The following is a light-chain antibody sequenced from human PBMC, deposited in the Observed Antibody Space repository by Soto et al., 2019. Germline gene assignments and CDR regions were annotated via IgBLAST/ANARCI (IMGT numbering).Light chain of an antibody. Sequence: QSVLTQSPSASASLGASVKLTCTLSSGHSTDAIAWHQQQPEKGPRYLMKLNSDGSHSKGDGIPDRCSGSSSGAERYLTTTTLQSEDEAAYYCQTWVTGPPWVFGGGTKLTVL. J-gene: IGLJ3*02. CDR2: LNSDGSH. CDR1: SGHSTDA. V-gene: IGLV4-69*01. CDR3: QTWVTGPPWV.